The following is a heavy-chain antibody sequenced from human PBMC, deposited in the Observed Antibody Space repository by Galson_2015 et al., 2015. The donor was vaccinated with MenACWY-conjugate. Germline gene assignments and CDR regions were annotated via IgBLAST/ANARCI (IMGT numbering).Heavy chain of an antibody. CDR3: ARGARVSGYDSIPFDY. Sequence: SVKVSCKASGYTFSTYGINWVRQAPGQGLEWLGWISAYNGHTHYAEHIQGRPTMTMDTSTSTAYMELRSLRSDDTAVYYCARGARVSGYDSIPFDYWGQGTLVTVSS. CDR1: GYTFSTYG. D-gene: IGHD5-12*01. CDR2: ISAYNGHT. V-gene: IGHV1-18*01. J-gene: IGHJ4*02.